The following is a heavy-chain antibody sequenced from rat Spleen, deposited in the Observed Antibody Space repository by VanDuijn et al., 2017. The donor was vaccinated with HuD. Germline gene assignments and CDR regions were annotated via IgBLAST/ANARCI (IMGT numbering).Heavy chain of an antibody. J-gene: IGHJ3*01. D-gene: IGHD1-4*01. CDR1: GFTFSDYY. CDR2: ISYVGGST. V-gene: IGHV5-20*01. CDR3: TTDKDGYTFAY. Sequence: EVQLVESGGGLVQPGRSLQLSCAASGFTFSDYYMAWVRQAPTKGLEWVASISYVGGSTYYRDSVTGRFTISRDNAKSSLYLQMDSLRSEDTATYYCTTDKDGYTFAYWGQGTLVTVSS.